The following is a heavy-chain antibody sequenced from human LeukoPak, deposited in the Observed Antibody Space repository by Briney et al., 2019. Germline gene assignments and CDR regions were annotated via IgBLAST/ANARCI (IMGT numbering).Heavy chain of an antibody. CDR1: GFTFSSYA. Sequence: GGSLRLSCAASGFTFSSYAMSGVRQAPGKGLEWVSAISGSGGSTYYADSVKGRFTISRDNSKNTLYLQMSSLRAEDTAVYYCLVTTRSRGFDYWGQGTLVTVSS. V-gene: IGHV3-23*01. CDR2: ISGSGGST. CDR3: LVTTRSRGFDY. J-gene: IGHJ4*02. D-gene: IGHD1/OR15-1a*01.